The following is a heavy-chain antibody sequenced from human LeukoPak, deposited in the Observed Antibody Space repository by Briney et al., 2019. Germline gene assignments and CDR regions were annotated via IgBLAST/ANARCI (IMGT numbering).Heavy chain of an antibody. CDR2: INPNGAYT. CDR3: ARVDYASASHLDY. CDR1: GYSFTSYW. J-gene: IGHJ4*02. D-gene: IGHD3-10*01. V-gene: IGHV1-46*01. Sequence: GESLKISCKGSGYSFTSYWIGWVRQAPGQGLEWMGIINPNGAYTTYAQKFQGRVIMTRDTSTSTVFMELTSLRSEDTAMYYCARVDYASASHLDYWGQGTLVTVSS.